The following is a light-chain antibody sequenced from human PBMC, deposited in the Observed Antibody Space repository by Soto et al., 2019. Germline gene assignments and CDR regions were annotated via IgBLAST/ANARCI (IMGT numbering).Light chain of an antibody. V-gene: IGKV1-27*01. CDR3: QQYNSAPWT. J-gene: IGKJ1*01. Sequence: DIQMTQSPPSLSASVGDRDTITCRASQGISNYLAWYQQKPGKVPKLLIYAASTWQSVVPSRFSGSGSGTEFTLTISSLQPEDVATYYCQQYNSAPWTFGQGTKVEI. CDR2: AAS. CDR1: QGISNY.